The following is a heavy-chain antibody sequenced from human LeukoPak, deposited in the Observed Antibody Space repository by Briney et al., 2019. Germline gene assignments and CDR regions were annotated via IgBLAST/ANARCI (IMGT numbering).Heavy chain of an antibody. J-gene: IGHJ4*02. D-gene: IGHD3-22*01. CDR3: ARRQGDSSGYFFDY. CDR2: ISGSGGST. Sequence: GGSLRLSCAASGFTFSSYAMSWVRQAPGKGLVWVSAISGSGGSTYYADSVKGRFTISRDNSKNTLYLQMNSLRAEDTAVYYCARRQGDSSGYFFDYWGQGTLVTVSS. V-gene: IGHV3-23*01. CDR1: GFTFSSYA.